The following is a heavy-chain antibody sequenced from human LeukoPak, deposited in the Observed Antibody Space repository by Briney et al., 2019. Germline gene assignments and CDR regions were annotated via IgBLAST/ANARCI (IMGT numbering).Heavy chain of an antibody. CDR1: GGTFSSYA. Sequence: ASVKVSCKASGGTFSSYAISWVRQAPGQGREWMGGIIPIFGTANYAQKFQGRVTITADESTSTAYMELSSLRSEDTAVYYCAGSSGWYPTYYFDYWGQGTLVTVSS. CDR2: IIPIFGTA. D-gene: IGHD6-19*01. J-gene: IGHJ4*02. V-gene: IGHV1-69*13. CDR3: AGSSGWYPTYYFDY.